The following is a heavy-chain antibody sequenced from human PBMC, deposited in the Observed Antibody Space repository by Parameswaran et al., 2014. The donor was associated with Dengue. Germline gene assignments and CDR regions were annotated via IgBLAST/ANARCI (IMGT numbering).Heavy chain of an antibody. V-gene: IGHV3-30*18. CDR3: AKDPGSSGYYDRLLYYFDY. D-gene: IGHD3-22*01. Sequence: WIRQPPGKGLEWVTVISYDGTYKYYADSVKGRFTISRDISKNTVYLQMNSLRAVDTAVYYCAKDPGSSGYYDRLLYYFDYWGQGTLVTVSS. J-gene: IGHJ4*02. CDR2: ISYDGTYK.